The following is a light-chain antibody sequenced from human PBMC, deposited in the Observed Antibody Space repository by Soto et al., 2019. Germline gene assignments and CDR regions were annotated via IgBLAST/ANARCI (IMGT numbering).Light chain of an antibody. J-gene: IGLJ1*01. V-gene: IGLV2-11*01. CDR1: SSDVGGYNH. CDR2: DVS. Sequence: QSALTQPRSVSGSPGQSVTISCTGTSSDVGGYNHVSWYQQHPGKAPKIMIYDVSERPSGVSHRFSGSKSGSTASLTISGLQAEDEADYYCCSYAGSFVFGTGTKVTVL. CDR3: CSYAGSFV.